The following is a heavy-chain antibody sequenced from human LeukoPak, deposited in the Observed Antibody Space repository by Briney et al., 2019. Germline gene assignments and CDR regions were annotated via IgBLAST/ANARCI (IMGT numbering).Heavy chain of an antibody. J-gene: IGHJ4*02. Sequence: ASVKVSCKASGYTFSDYCIHWVRQARAQGLEWIGFINPSSGVTEFAQNIQSRATMTRDTSISTAYMDLGGLTSDETDVSYCAREDGSFDYWGQGTLVIVSS. CDR1: GYTFSDYC. D-gene: IGHD5-24*01. CDR3: AREDGSFDY. CDR2: INPSSGVT. V-gene: IGHV1-2*02.